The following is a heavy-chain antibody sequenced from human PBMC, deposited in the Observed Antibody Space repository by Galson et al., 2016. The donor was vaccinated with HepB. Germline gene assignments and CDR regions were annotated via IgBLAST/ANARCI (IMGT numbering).Heavy chain of an antibody. CDR2: ISRNGDSR. Sequence: SLRLSCAASGFTFSNYGMTWVRQAPGKGLEVVSSISRNGDSRDYADSVKGRFTISRDNSKNTLSLQMNSLRAEDTAVYYCVQGSTAPAVWGKGTTVTVSS. J-gene: IGHJ6*04. CDR3: VQGSTAPAV. V-gene: IGHV3-23*01. CDR1: GFTFSNYG. D-gene: IGHD1-26*01.